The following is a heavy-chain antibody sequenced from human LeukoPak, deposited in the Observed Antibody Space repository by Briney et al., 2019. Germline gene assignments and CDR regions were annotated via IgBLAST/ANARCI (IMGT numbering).Heavy chain of an antibody. J-gene: IGHJ3*02. Sequence: SETLSLTCTVSGGSISSSSYYWGWIRQPPGKGLEWIGRIYYSGSTYYNPSLKSRVTISVDTSKNQFSLKLSSVTAADTAVYYCARHKYYYDSSGYPSDAFDIWGQGTMVTVSS. D-gene: IGHD3-22*01. V-gene: IGHV4-39*01. CDR2: IYYSGST. CDR3: ARHKYYYDSSGYPSDAFDI. CDR1: GGSISSSSYY.